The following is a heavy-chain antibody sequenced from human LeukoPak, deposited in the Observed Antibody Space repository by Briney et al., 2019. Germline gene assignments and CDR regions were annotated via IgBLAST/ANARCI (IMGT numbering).Heavy chain of an antibody. CDR1: GFTFDDYA. CDR3: AKDGNYGNYYYYYMDV. Sequence: GGSLRLSRAASGFTFDDYAMHWVRQAPGKGLEWVSLISWDGGSTYYADSVKGRFTISRDNSKNSLYLQMNSLRAEDTALYYCAKDGNYGNYYYYYMDVWGKGTTVTVSS. J-gene: IGHJ6*03. D-gene: IGHD4-11*01. CDR2: ISWDGGST. V-gene: IGHV3-43D*03.